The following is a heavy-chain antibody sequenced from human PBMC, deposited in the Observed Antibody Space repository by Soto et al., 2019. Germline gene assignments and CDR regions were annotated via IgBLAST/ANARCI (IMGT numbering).Heavy chain of an antibody. CDR1: GGTFSSYA. CDR3: ARDPDPTTVTTLEWLGY. J-gene: IGHJ4*02. Sequence: SVKVSCKASGGTFSSYAISWVRQAPGQGLEWMGVIIPIFGTANYAQKFQGRVTMTADESTSTAYMELSSLRSEDTAVYYCARDPDPTTVTTLEWLGYWGQGTLVTVS. CDR2: IIPIFGTA. V-gene: IGHV1-69*13. D-gene: IGHD4-4*01.